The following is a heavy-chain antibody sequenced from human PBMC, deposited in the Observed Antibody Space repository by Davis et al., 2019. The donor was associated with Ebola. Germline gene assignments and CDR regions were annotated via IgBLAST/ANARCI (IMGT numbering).Heavy chain of an antibody. D-gene: IGHD2-21*01. V-gene: IGHV7-4-1*02. J-gene: IGHJ2*01. CDR1: GYTFTKYA. Sequence: ASVKVSCKASGYTFTKYALSWVRQAPGQGLEWMGWINTNSGDPTYAQGATGRFVFSLDTSVDTAFLQIISLKAEDIGIYYCARVWWDQGWYFDLWGRGTLVTVSS. CDR2: INTNSGDP. CDR3: ARVWWDQGWYFDL.